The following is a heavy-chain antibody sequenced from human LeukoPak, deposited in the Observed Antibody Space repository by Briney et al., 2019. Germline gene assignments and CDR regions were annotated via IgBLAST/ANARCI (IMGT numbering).Heavy chain of an antibody. CDR3: ARGPDDYGDQPIDY. CDR1: GGSISSYY. Sequence: PSETLSLTCTVSGGSISSYYWSWIRQPPGKGLEWIGYIYYSGSTNYNPSLKSRVTISVDTSKNQFSLKLSSVTAADTAVYYCARGPDDYGDQPIDYWGQGTLVTVSS. J-gene: IGHJ4*02. CDR2: IYYSGST. D-gene: IGHD4-17*01. V-gene: IGHV4-59*08.